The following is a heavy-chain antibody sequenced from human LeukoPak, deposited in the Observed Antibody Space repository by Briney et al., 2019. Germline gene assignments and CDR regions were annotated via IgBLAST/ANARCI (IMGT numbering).Heavy chain of an antibody. Sequence: SETLSLTCTVSGGSISSYYWSWIRQPPGKGLEWIGEINPSLKSRVTISVGTSKNQFSLKLSSVTAADTAVYYCARGSNVLRYFDWSNWFDPWGQGTLVTVSS. CDR2: I. CDR1: GGSISSYY. CDR3: ARGSNVLRYFDWSNWFDP. D-gene: IGHD3-9*01. J-gene: IGHJ5*02. V-gene: IGHV4-59*12.